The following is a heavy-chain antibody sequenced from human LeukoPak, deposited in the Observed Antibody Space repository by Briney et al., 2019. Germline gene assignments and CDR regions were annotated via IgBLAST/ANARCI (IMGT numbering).Heavy chain of an antibody. J-gene: IGHJ6*03. Sequence: GGSLRLSCAASGFTFSSYSMNWVRQAPGKGLEWVSYISSSSSTIYYADSVKGRFTISRDNAKNSLYLQMNSLRAEDTAVYYCARQGPYYYYMDVWGKGTTVTISS. CDR2: ISSSSSTI. CDR3: ARQGPYYYYMDV. V-gene: IGHV3-48*01. CDR1: GFTFSSYS.